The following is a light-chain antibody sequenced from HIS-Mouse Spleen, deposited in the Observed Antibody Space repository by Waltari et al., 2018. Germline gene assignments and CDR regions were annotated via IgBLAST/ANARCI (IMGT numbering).Light chain of an antibody. V-gene: IGKV4-1*01. CDR2: WAS. Sequence: DIVMTQSPDSLAVSPGERATINCKSSQSVLYSSNNKNYLALYQQKPGQPPKLLIYWASTRESGVPDRFSGSGSGTDFTLTISSLQAEDVAVYYCQQYYSTPYTFGQGTKLEIK. CDR1: QSVLYSSNNKNY. CDR3: QQYYSTPYT. J-gene: IGKJ2*01.